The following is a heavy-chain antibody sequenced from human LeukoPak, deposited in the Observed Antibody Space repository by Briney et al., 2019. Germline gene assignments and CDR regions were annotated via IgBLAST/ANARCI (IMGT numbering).Heavy chain of an antibody. D-gene: IGHD5-18*01. CDR3: ARDQPIGYNYGYPFDN. J-gene: IGHJ4*02. Sequence: GGSLRLSCAASGLTFSDYYMSWISQAPGKRLDWVSYISSSGSTIYYADSVKGRFTISRDNAKNSLYLQMNNLRVEDTAVYYCARDQPIGYNYGYPFDNWGQGTLVTVSS. CDR1: GLTFSDYY. V-gene: IGHV3-11*04. CDR2: ISSSGSTI.